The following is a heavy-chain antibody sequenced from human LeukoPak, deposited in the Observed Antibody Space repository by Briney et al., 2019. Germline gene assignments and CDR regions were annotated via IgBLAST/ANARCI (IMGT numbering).Heavy chain of an antibody. CDR2: ISAYNGNT. CDR1: GYTFTSYG. V-gene: IGHV1-18*01. J-gene: IGHJ4*02. D-gene: IGHD6-19*01. Sequence: GASVKVSCKASGYTFTSYGISWVRQAPGQGLEWMGWISAYNGNTNYAQKLQGRVTMTTDTSTSTAYMELRSLRSDDTAVYYCARDSPPSIAVAYGIDYWGQGTLVTVSS. CDR3: ARDSPPSIAVAYGIDY.